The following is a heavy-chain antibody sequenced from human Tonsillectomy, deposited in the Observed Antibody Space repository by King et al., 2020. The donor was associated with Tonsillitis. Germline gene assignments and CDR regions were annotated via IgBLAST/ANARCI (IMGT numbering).Heavy chain of an antibody. D-gene: IGHD1-26*01. Sequence: QLQESGPGVVKSSETLSLTCTVSGGSISSGDHFWAWIRQPPGKGLEWIGYMYETGTIFYNPSLKSRITISGGTSETRFSLKLSSVTAADTAVYFCARYVSGSFDYWGQGALVTVSS. CDR2: MYETGTI. V-gene: IGHV4-39*01. J-gene: IGHJ4*02. CDR3: ARYVSGSFDY. CDR1: GGSISSGDHF.